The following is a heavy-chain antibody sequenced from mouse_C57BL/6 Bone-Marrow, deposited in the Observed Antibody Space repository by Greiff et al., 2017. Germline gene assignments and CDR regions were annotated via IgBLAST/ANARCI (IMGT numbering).Heavy chain of an antibody. CDR1: GYTFTSYG. Sequence: QVQLKESGAELARPGASVKLSCKASGYTFTSYGISWVKQRTGQGLEWIGEIYPRSGNTYYNEKFKGKATLTADKSSSTAYMELRSLTSEDSAVYFCARYELGRGYFDYGGQGTTLTVSS. D-gene: IGHD4-1*01. CDR2: IYPRSGNT. CDR3: ARYELGRGYFDY. V-gene: IGHV1-81*01. J-gene: IGHJ2*01.